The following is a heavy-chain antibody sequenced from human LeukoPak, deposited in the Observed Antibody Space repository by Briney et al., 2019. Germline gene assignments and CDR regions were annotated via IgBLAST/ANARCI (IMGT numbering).Heavy chain of an antibody. Sequence: GGSLRLSCAASGFTFSSYWMRWVRQAPGKGLEWVSVIYSGGSTYYADSVKGRFTISRDNSKNTLYLQMNSLRAEDTAVYYCARDGYYYDSSGLTRFDYWGQGTLVTVSS. CDR3: ARDGYYYDSSGLTRFDY. CDR2: IYSGGST. V-gene: IGHV3-66*01. J-gene: IGHJ4*02. D-gene: IGHD3-22*01. CDR1: GFTFSSYW.